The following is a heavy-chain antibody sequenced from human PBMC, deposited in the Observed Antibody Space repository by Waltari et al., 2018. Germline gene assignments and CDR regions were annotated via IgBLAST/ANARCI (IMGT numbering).Heavy chain of an antibody. V-gene: IGHV5-51*01. J-gene: IGHJ3*02. D-gene: IGHD2-21*01. CDR3: ARADGGNWAFDI. Sequence: EVQLVQSGAEVKKPGESLKISCKGSGYTFATYWIAWVRLMPGKGLELMGSIYPSDSETTYSPSFEGQVTISADRSISTAYLQWSSLKASDTAIYYCARADGGNWAFDIWGQGTMVTVSS. CDR2: IYPSDSET. CDR1: GYTFATYW.